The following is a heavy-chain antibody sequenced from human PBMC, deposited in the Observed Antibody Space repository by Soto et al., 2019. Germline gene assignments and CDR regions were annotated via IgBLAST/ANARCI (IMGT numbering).Heavy chain of an antibody. V-gene: IGHV1-69*01. J-gene: IGHJ3*02. CDR1: RGNFSSSP. Sequence: GASLNVTCQASRGNFSSSPIRYVRQGPRQGEEGMGGITPIFGTANYAQKCQGRVTITADESTSTAYMELSSLRSEDTAVYYCARDPRGGLRYFDWLDAFDIWGQGTMV. D-gene: IGHD3-9*01. CDR3: ARDPRGGLRYFDWLDAFDI. CDR2: ITPIFGTA.